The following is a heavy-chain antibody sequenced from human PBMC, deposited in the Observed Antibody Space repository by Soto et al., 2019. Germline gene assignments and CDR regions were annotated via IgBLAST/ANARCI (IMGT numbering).Heavy chain of an antibody. CDR2: IKSKTDGGTT. D-gene: IGHD2-2*01. CDR3: TTASIVVVPAATFYYYYYMDV. Sequence: GGSLRLSCAASGFTFSNAWMSWVRQAPGKGLEWVGRIKSKTDGGTTDYAAPVKGRFTISRDDSKNTLYLQMNSLKTEDTAVYYCTTASIVVVPAATFYYYYYMDVWGKGTTVTVSS. J-gene: IGHJ6*03. V-gene: IGHV3-15*01. CDR1: GFTFSNAW.